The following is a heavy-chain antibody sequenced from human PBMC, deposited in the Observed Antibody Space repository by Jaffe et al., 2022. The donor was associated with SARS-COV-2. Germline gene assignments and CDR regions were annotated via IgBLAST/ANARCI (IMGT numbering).Heavy chain of an antibody. J-gene: IGHJ6*02. V-gene: IGHV3-33*01. D-gene: IGHD1-26*01. Sequence: QVQLVESGGGVVQPGRSLRLSCAASGFTFSSYGMHWVRQAPGKGLEWVAVIWYDGSNKYYADSVKGRFTISRDNSKNTLYLQMNSLRAEDTAVYYCARVMRELLPFYYGMDVWGQGTTVTVSS. CDR1: GFTFSSYG. CDR3: ARVMRELLPFYYGMDV. CDR2: IWYDGSNK.